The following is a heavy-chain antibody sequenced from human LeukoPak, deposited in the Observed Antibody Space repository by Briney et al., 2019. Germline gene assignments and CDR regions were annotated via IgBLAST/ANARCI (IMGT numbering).Heavy chain of an antibody. CDR2: IIPIFGTA. CDR1: GYTFTGYY. Sequence: SVKVSCKASGYTFTGYYMHWVRQAPGQGLEWMGGIIPIFGTANYAQKFQGRVTITADKSTSTAYMELSSLRSEDTAVYYCARELRGRAFDIWGQGTMVTVSS. D-gene: IGHD3-16*01. CDR3: ARELRGRAFDI. V-gene: IGHV1-69*06. J-gene: IGHJ3*02.